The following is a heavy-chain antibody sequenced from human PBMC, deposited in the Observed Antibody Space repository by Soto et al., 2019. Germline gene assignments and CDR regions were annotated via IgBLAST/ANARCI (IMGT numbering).Heavy chain of an antibody. J-gene: IGHJ5*02. CDR1: GYTFTSYD. D-gene: IGHD2-15*01. CDR2: MNPNSGNT. V-gene: IGHV1-8*01. Sequence: ASVKVSCKXSGYTFTSYDINWVRQATGQGLEWMGWMNPNSGNTGYAQKFQGRVTMTRNTSISTAYMELSSLRSEDTAVYCCARIGYCSGGSCYLGSNWFDPWGQGTLVTVSS. CDR3: ARIGYCSGGSCYLGSNWFDP.